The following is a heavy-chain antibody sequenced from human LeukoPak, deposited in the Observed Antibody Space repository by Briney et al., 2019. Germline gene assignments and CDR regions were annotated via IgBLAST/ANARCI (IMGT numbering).Heavy chain of an antibody. V-gene: IGHV4-38-2*02. CDR2: IHPSGST. CDR1: GYSISSGYY. J-gene: IGHJ4*02. CDR3: ARGPPPDFDY. Sequence: PSETLSLTCTVSGYSISSGYYWGWVRQPAGKGLEWIGRIHPSGSTNYNPSLKSRVTLSVDTPKNQFSLKLSSVTAADTAVYYCARGPPPDFDYWGRGTLVTVSS.